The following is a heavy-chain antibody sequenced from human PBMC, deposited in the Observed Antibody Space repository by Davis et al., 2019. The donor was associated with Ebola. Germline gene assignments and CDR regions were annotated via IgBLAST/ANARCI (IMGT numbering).Heavy chain of an antibody. J-gene: IGHJ4*02. CDR1: GFTFSSYS. CDR3: ARDPGLGNY. D-gene: IGHD5-12*01. V-gene: IGHV3-21*01. CDR2: ISSSSSYI. Sequence: GESLKISCAASGFTFSSYSMNWVRQAPGKGLEWVSSISSSSSYIYYADSVKGRFTISRDNAKNSLYLQMNSLRAEDTAVYYCARDPGLGNYWGQGTLATVSS.